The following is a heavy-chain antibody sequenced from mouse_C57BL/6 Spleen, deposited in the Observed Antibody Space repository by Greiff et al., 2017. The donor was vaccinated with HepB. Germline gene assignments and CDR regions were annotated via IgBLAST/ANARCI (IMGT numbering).Heavy chain of an antibody. CDR3: ARSHDGYYGFAY. CDR2: INPNNGGT. D-gene: IGHD2-3*01. V-gene: IGHV1-26*01. CDR1: GYTFTDYY. J-gene: IGHJ3*01. Sequence: EVQLQQSGPELVKPGASVKISCKASGYTFTDYYMNWVKQSHGKSLEWIGDINPNNGGTSYNQKFKGKATLTVDKSSSTAYMELRSLTSEDSAVYYCARSHDGYYGFAYWGQGTLVTVSA.